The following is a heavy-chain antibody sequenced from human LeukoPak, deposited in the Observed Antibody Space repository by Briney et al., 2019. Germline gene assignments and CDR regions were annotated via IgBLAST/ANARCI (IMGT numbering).Heavy chain of an antibody. CDR3: AVYYDSSGYYYSYFDY. J-gene: IGHJ4*02. D-gene: IGHD3-22*01. V-gene: IGHV1-69*05. CDR2: IIPIFGTA. CDR1: GGTFSSYA. Sequence: ASVKVSCKASGGTFSSYAISWVRQAPGQGLEWMGRIIPIFGTANYAQKFQGRVTITTDESTSTAYMELSSLRSEDTAVYYCAVYYDSSGYYYSYFDYWGQGTLVTVSS.